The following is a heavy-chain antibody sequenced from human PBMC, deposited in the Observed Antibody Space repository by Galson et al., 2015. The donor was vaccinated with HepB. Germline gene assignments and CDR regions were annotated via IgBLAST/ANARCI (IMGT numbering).Heavy chain of an antibody. J-gene: IGHJ3*02. CDR1: GYSFPSYW. CDR3: ARRRNIVVVPAAIASDAFDI. D-gene: IGHD2-2*02. CDR2: IYPGDSDT. V-gene: IGHV5-51*01. Sequence: QSGAEVKKPGESLKISCKGSGYSFPSYWIGWVRQMPGKGLEWMGIIYPGDSDTRYSPSFQGQVTISADRSISTAYLQWSSLKASDTAMYYCARRRNIVVVPAAIASDAFDIWGQGTMVTVSS.